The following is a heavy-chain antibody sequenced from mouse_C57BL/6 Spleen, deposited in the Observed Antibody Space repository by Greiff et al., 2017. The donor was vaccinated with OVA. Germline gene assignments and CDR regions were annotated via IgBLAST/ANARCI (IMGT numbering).Heavy chain of an antibody. D-gene: IGHD2-5*01. Sequence: VQLQQPGPELVKPGASVKISCKASGYSFTGYYMNWVKQSPEKSLEWIGEINPSTGGTTYNQKFKAKATLTVDKSSSTAYMQLKSLTSEDSAVYYCARSDSNYRGAMDYWGQGTSVTVSS. V-gene: IGHV1-42*01. CDR3: ARSDSNYRGAMDY. CDR1: GYSFTGYY. J-gene: IGHJ4*01. CDR2: INPSTGGT.